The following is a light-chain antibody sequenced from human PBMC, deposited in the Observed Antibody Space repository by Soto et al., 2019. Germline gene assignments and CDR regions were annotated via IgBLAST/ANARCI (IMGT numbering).Light chain of an antibody. Sequence: DIQMTQTPSSLSASVGDRVTITCQASQDISNSLNWYQQKPGKAPKLLISDASTLETGVTSRFSGSGSGTDFTFTISSLQPEDIATYYCQHYDDLLFTFGPGTKVDLK. V-gene: IGKV1-33*01. CDR1: QDISNS. J-gene: IGKJ3*01. CDR2: DAS. CDR3: QHYDDLLFT.